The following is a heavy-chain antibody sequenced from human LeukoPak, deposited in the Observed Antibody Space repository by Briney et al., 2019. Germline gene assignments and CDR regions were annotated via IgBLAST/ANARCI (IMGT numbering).Heavy chain of an antibody. CDR2: ISAYNGNA. CDR3: AREAATGVYFDY. CDR1: GYTFTSYD. J-gene: IGHJ4*02. V-gene: IGHV1-18*01. D-gene: IGHD6-13*01. Sequence: ASVKVSCKTSGYTFTSYDLNWVRQAPGQGLEWMGWISAYNGNANYAHNLQGRVTMTTDTSTSTAYMELRSLTSDDTAVYYCAREAATGVYFDYWGQGTLVTVSS.